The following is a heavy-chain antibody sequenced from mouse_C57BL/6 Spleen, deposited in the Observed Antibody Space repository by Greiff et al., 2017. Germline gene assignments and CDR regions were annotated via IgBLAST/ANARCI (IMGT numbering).Heavy chain of an antibody. D-gene: IGHD2-14*01. CDR3: ARHDGDYRDWFAY. CDR1: GFSLTSYG. J-gene: IGHJ3*01. CDR2: IWSDGST. V-gene: IGHV2-6-1*01. Sequence: QVQLKESGPGLVAPSQSLSITCTVSGFSLTSYGVHWVRQPPGKGLEWLVVIWSDGSTTYNSALKSRLSISKDNSKSQVFLKMNSLQTDDTAMYYCARHDGDYRDWFAYWGQGTLVTVSA.